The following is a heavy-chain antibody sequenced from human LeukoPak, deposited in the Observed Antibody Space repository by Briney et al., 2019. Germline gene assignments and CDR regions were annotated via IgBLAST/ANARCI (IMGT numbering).Heavy chain of an antibody. D-gene: IGHD2-21*01. CDR3: TGQSENYSLDY. Sequence: GRSLRLSCAASGFTFSSYGMHWVRQAPGKGLEWVAIIWHDGSDKYYADSVKGRFTISRDNSKNTLYLQMNSLRAEDTAEYVCTGQSENYSLDYWGQGTLVTVSS. J-gene: IGHJ4*02. CDR2: IWHDGSDK. V-gene: IGHV3-33*01. CDR1: GFTFSSYG.